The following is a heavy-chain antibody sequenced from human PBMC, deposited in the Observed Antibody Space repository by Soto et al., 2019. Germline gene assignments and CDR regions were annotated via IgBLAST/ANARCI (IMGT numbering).Heavy chain of an antibody. Sequence: EVQLVESGGGLVQPGGSLRLSCAASGFSITNTWMHWVRQAPGKGLEWVGRVKSKADGGTADYAAPVKGRFTVSRDDSRNTQYLQMNSLKMEDTAVYYCKSYPDFWGGHTPLWGQGTLVTVSS. CDR2: VKSKADGGTA. CDR3: KSYPDFWGGHTPL. CDR1: GFSITNTW. J-gene: IGHJ4*02. V-gene: IGHV3-15*07. D-gene: IGHD3-3*01.